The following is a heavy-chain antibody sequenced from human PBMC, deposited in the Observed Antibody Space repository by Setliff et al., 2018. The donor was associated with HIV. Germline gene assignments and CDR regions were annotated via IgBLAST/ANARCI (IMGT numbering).Heavy chain of an antibody. Sequence: ASVKVSCKASGYTFTGYYVHWVRQAPGQGPEWMGWINPNSGDTNYAQKFQGRVSMTRDTSIFTAYMELSRLRSDDTAVYYCARGAVDDDYFEYWGQGTLVTSPQ. V-gene: IGHV1-2*02. J-gene: IGHJ4*02. CDR2: INPNSGDT. D-gene: IGHD2-15*01. CDR1: GYTFTGYY. CDR3: ARGAVDDDYFEY.